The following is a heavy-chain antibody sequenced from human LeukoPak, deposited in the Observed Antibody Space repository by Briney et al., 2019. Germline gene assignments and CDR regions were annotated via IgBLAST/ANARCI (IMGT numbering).Heavy chain of an antibody. J-gene: IGHJ4*02. Sequence: GGSLRLSCAASGFTFSDYYMSWTRQAPGKGLEWVSYISSSGNTIYYADSVKGRFTISRDNAKNSLYLQMNSLRAEDTAVYYCAREDYGAFDYWGQGTLVTVSS. CDR1: GFTFSDYY. V-gene: IGHV3-11*01. CDR3: AREDYGAFDY. D-gene: IGHD4-17*01. CDR2: ISSSGNTI.